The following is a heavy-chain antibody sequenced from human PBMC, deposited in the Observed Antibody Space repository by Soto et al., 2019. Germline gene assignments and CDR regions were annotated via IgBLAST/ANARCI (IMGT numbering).Heavy chain of an antibody. CDR1: GFTFSSYE. CDR3: ARESERAVRAFDP. CDR2: ISSSGSTI. D-gene: IGHD3-10*01. J-gene: IGHJ5*02. V-gene: IGHV3-48*03. Sequence: PGGSLRLSCAASGFTFSSYEMNWVRQAPGKGLEWVSYISSSGSTIYYADSVKGRFTISRDNAKNSLYLQMNSLRAEDTAVYYCARESERAVRAFDPWGQGTLVTVSS.